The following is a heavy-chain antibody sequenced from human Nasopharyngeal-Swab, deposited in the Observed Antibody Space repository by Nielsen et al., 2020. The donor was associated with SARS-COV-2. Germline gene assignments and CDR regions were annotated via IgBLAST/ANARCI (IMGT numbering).Heavy chain of an antibody. CDR3: ARDRIEITIFGVVYYGMDV. D-gene: IGHD3-3*01. CDR1: GGTFSSYA. Sequence: SVKVSCKASGGTFSSYAISWVRQAPGQGLERMGGIIPIFGTANYAQKFQGRVTITADKSTSTAYMELSSLRSEDTAVYYCARDRIEITIFGVVYYGMDVWGQGTTVTVSS. V-gene: IGHV1-69*06. J-gene: IGHJ6*02. CDR2: IIPIFGTA.